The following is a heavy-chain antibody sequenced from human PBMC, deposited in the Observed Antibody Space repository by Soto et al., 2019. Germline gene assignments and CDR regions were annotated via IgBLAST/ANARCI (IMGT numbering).Heavy chain of an antibody. CDR2: IIPILGIA. Sequence: SVKVSCKASGGTFSSYTISWVRQAPGQGLEWMGRIIPILGIANYAQKFQGRVTITADKSTSTAYMELSSLRSEDTAVYYCARGTKGLYGDRLTEDYYYMDVWGKGTTVSVSS. D-gene: IGHD4-17*01. CDR1: GGTFSSYT. CDR3: ARGTKGLYGDRLTEDYYYMDV. J-gene: IGHJ6*03. V-gene: IGHV1-69*02.